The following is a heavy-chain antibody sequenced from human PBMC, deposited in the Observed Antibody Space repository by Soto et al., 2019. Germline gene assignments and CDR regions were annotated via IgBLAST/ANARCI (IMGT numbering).Heavy chain of an antibody. D-gene: IGHD4-17*01. CDR3: ARARDICGDYSSAY. V-gene: IGHV3-21*01. CDR2: ITSAGSNI. J-gene: IGHJ4*02. Sequence: GGSLRLSCAASGFTFSSYAMHWVRQAPGKGLEWVAAITSAGSNIHYADSVRGRFTVSRDNAKNSLYLQMNSLRAEDTAVYYCARARDICGDYSSAYWGQGTLVTVSS. CDR1: GFTFSSYA.